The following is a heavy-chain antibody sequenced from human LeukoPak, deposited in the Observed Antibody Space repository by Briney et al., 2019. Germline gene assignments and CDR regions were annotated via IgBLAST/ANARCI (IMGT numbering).Heavy chain of an antibody. CDR1: GGTFSSYA. CDR2: IIPILGIA. D-gene: IGHD4-17*01. Sequence: SVKVSCKASGGTFSSYAISWVRQAPGQGLEWMGRIIPILGIANYAQKFQGRVTITADKSTSTAYMELSSLRSEDTAVYYCARGHDYGDSDAFDIWGQGTMVTVSS. CDR3: ARGHDYGDSDAFDI. J-gene: IGHJ3*02. V-gene: IGHV1-69*04.